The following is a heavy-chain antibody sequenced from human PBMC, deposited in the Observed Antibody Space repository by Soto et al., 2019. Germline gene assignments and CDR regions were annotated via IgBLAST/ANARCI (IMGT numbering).Heavy chain of an antibody. CDR3: ARDRIGTTGTTHGMDV. J-gene: IGHJ6*02. D-gene: IGHD1-1*01. V-gene: IGHV1-69*13. CDR1: GGTFSSYA. CDR2: IIPIFGTA. Sequence: SVKVSCKASGGTFSSYAISWVRQAPGQGLEWMGGIIPIFGTANYAQKFQGRVTITADESTSTAYMELSSLRSEDTAVYYCARDRIGTTGTTHGMDVWGQGTTVTVSS.